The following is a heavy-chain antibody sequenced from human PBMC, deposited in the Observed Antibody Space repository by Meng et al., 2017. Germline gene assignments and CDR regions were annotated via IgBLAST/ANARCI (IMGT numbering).Heavy chain of an antibody. CDR3: ARVVAATTLFLDY. Sequence: QVQLQGSGQGLVKPSGTLSLTCAVSVGTISSSNWWSWVRQPPGKGLEWIGERYHSGSTNYNPSLKSRVTISVDKSKNQFSLKLSSVTAADTAVYYCARVVAATTLFLDYWGQGTLVTVSS. V-gene: IGHV4-4*02. D-gene: IGHD2-15*01. CDR2: RYHSGST. J-gene: IGHJ4*02. CDR1: VGTISSSNW.